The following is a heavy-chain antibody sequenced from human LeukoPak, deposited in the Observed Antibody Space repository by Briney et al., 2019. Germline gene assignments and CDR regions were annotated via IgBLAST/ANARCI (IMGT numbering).Heavy chain of an antibody. V-gene: IGHV1-2*02. Sequence: ASVKVSCKASGYTFTGYYMHWVRQAPGQGLEWMGWINPNSGGTNYAQKFQGRVTMTRDTSISTAYMELSRLRSDDTAVYYCARGLTWDIVVVPAAGKDWFDPWGQGTLVTVSS. CDR1: GYTFTGYY. CDR2: INPNSGGT. CDR3: ARGLTWDIVVVPAAGKDWFDP. J-gene: IGHJ5*02. D-gene: IGHD2-2*01.